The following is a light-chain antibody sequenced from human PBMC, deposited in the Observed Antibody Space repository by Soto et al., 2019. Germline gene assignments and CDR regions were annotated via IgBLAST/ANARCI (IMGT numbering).Light chain of an antibody. CDR3: HSFDSSMAV. V-gene: IGLV6-57*04. CDR1: GGSIANNY. Sequence: NFMLTQPHSLSESPGKTVTISCTRSGGSIANNYVQWYQRRPGSAPTTVIYEDNQRPSGIPDRFSGSIDSSSNSASLIISGLKTEDEADYYCHSFDSSMAVFGGGTQLTVL. J-gene: IGLJ7*01. CDR2: EDN.